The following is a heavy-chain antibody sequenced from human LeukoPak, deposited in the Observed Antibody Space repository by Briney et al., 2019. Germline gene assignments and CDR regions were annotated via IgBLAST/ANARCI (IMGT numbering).Heavy chain of an antibody. J-gene: IGHJ1*01. V-gene: IGHV4-39*07. CDR1: GGSISSSSYY. CDR3: ARGRRKYSTSWYEGDH. D-gene: IGHD2-2*01. CDR2: IYYSGST. Sequence: SETLSLTCTVSGGSISSSSYYWGWIRQPPGKGLEWIGSIYYSGSTYYNPSLKSRVTISVDTSKNQFSLKLTSVTAADTAVYYCARGRRKYSTSWYEGDHWGQGTLVTVSS.